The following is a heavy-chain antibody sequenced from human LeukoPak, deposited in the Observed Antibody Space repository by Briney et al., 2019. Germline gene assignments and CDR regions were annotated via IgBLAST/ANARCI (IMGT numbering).Heavy chain of an antibody. D-gene: IGHD2-2*01. CDR3: AMEDRKVVPAARFDP. V-gene: IGHV1-2*06. J-gene: IGHJ5*02. Sequence: ASVKVSCKASGYTFTGYYMHWVRQAPGQGLEWMGRINPNSGGTNYAQKFQGRVTMTRDTSISTAYTELSRLRSDDTAVYYCAMEDRKVVPAARFDPWGQGTLVTVSS. CDR1: GYTFTGYY. CDR2: INPNSGGT.